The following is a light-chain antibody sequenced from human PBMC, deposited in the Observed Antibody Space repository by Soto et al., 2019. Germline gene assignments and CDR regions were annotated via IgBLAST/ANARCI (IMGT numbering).Light chain of an antibody. Sequence: DIQLTQSPSFLSASVGDRVTITCRASQGISSYLAWYQQKPGKAPKLLIYDASTLKSGVPSRFSGSGSGTEFNLTISSLQPEDLATYYCQQLNGYVALTFGGGTKVELK. J-gene: IGKJ4*01. CDR3: QQLNGYVALT. V-gene: IGKV1-9*01. CDR1: QGISSY. CDR2: DAS.